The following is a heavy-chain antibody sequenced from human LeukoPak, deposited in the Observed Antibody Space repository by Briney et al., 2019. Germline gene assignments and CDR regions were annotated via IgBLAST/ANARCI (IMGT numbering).Heavy chain of an antibody. Sequence: PGGSLRLSCAASGFTFSSYAMHWVRQAPGKGLEGVAFISYDGSDKYYADSVKGRFTVSRDNSKSTLYLQMNSLRAEDTAIYYCAKDLDGYCSGDSCAFCDYWGQGTLVTVSS. D-gene: IGHD2-15*01. V-gene: IGHV3-30*18. CDR1: GFTFSSYA. CDR2: ISYDGSDK. J-gene: IGHJ4*02. CDR3: AKDLDGYCSGDSCAFCDY.